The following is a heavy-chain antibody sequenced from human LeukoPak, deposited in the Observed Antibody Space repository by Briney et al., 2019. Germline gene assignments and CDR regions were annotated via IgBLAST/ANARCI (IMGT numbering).Heavy chain of an antibody. CDR2: ISSSGSTI. J-gene: IGHJ3*02. V-gene: IGHV3-48*04. Sequence: PGGSLRLSCVASGFTFSSYSMNWVRQAPGKGPEWVSFISSSGSTIYYADSMKGRFTISRDSAKNSVYLQMNSLRAEDTAVYYCGRGLGYCSGGSCPRSAFDIWGQGTTVTVSS. CDR3: GRGLGYCSGGSCPRSAFDI. CDR1: GFTFSSYS. D-gene: IGHD2-15*01.